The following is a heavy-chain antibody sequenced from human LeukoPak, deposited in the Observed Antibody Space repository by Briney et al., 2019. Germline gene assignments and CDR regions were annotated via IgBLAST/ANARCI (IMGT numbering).Heavy chain of an antibody. J-gene: IGHJ4*02. V-gene: IGHV3-23*01. CDR3: AKRDF. CDR2: ISGSGGTT. Sequence: GGSLRLSCAASGFTFSSFAMNWVRQAPGKGLEWVSSISGSGGTTYYAGSVKGRFTISRDNSKNTLFLQMNSLRADDTAIYYCAKRDFWGQGTLVTVSS. CDR1: GFTFSSFA.